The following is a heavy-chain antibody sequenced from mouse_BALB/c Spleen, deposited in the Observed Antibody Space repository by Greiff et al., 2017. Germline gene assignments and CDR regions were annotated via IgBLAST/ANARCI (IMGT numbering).Heavy chain of an antibody. CDR3: ASRSYYDYSGCAY. CDR1: GFTFSSYT. CDR2: ISNGGGST. V-gene: IGHV5-12-2*01. J-gene: IGHJ3*01. Sequence: EVQGVESGGGLVQPGGSLKLSCAASGFTFSSYTMSWVRQTPEKRLEWVAYISNGGGSTYYPDTVKGRFTISRDNAKNTLYLQMSSLKSEDTAMYYCASRSYYDYSGCAYWGQGTLVTVSA. D-gene: IGHD2-4*01.